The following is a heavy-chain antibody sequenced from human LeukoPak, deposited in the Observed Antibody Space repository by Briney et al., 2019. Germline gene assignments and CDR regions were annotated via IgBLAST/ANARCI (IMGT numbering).Heavy chain of an antibody. Sequence: ASVKVSCKASGYTFTSYYMHWVRQAPGQGLEWMGIINPSGGSTSYAQKFQGRVTMTRDTSTSTVYMELSSLRSEDTAVYYCARAGIAAAGSSAFDIWGQGTMVTVSS. V-gene: IGHV1-46*01. J-gene: IGHJ3*02. D-gene: IGHD6-13*01. CDR3: ARAGIAAAGSSAFDI. CDR1: GYTFTSYY. CDR2: INPSGGST.